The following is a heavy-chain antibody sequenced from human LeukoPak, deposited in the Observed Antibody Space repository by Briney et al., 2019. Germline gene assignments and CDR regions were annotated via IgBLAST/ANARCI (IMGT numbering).Heavy chain of an antibody. CDR3: ARALGDYYDSSGYYGY. Sequence: SGTLSLTCAVSGGSISSSNWWSWVRPPPGKGLEWIGEIFHSGSTNYNPSLKSRVTISVDKSKNQFSLKLSSVTAADTAVYYCARALGDYYDSSGYYGYWGQGTLVTVSS. V-gene: IGHV4-4*02. CDR2: IFHSGST. J-gene: IGHJ4*02. D-gene: IGHD3-22*01. CDR1: GGSISSSNW.